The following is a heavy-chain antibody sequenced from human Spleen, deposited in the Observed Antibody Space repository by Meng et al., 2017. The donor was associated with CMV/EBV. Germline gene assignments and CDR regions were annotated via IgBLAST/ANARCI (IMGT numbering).Heavy chain of an antibody. CDR2: ISHSGST. CDR1: GGSLTDYY. V-gene: IGHV4-34*01. Sequence: SETLSLTCAVSGGSLTDYYWSWIRQSPDKGLEWIGDISHSGSTNYVPSLKSRVTISVDTSNSQFSLKLTSVTAADTAVYYCARGRTDFDSRGQGSQVTVSS. J-gene: IGHJ4*02. CDR3: ARGRTDFDS. D-gene: IGHD1-1*01.